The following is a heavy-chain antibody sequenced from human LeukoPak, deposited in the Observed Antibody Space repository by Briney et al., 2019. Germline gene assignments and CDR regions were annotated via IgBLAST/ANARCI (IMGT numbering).Heavy chain of an antibody. CDR2: ISYGSRTI. J-gene: IGHJ4*02. CDR1: GFTFKTYS. CDR3: ARSPFLRGVIAHFDS. Sequence: GGSLRLSCAASGFTFKTYSMNWVRQAPGKGLEWISYISYGSRTIYYADSVKGRFTISRDDARNSLDLQLSNLRDGDTAVYYCARSPFLRGVIAHFDSWGQGTLVTVSS. V-gene: IGHV3-48*02. D-gene: IGHD3-10*01.